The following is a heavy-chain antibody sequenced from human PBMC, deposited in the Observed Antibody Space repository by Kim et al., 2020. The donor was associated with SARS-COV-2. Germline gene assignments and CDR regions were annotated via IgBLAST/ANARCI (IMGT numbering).Heavy chain of an antibody. CDR1: GYSFTSYW. D-gene: IGHD3-10*01. Sequence: GESLKISCKGSGYSFTSYWISWVRQMPGKGLEWMGRIDPSDSYTNYSPSFQGHVTISADKSISTAYLQWSSLKASDTAMYYCARQPWGFGLLNAFDYWGQGTLVTVSS. J-gene: IGHJ4*02. V-gene: IGHV5-10-1*01. CDR2: IDPSDSYT. CDR3: ARQPWGFGLLNAFDY.